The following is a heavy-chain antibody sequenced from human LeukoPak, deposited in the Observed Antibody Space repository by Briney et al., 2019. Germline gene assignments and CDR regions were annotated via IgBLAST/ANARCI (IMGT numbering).Heavy chain of an antibody. Sequence: KPSETLSLTCTVSGGSISSSSYYWGWIRQPPGKGLEWIGSIYYSGSTYYNPSLKSRITISVDTSKNQFSLQLNSVTPEDTAVYYCARNVVVTATPGYYYYYMDVWGKGTTVTVSS. D-gene: IGHD2-21*02. CDR2: IYYSGST. J-gene: IGHJ6*03. CDR1: GGSISSSSYY. CDR3: ARNVVVTATPGYYYYYMDV. V-gene: IGHV4-39*01.